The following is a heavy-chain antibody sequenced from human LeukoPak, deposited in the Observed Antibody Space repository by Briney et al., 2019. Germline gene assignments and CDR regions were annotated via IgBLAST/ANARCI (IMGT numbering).Heavy chain of an antibody. J-gene: IGHJ4*02. CDR1: GGSISSYY. D-gene: IGHD4-17*01. Sequence: SETLSLTCTVSGGSISSYYWSWIRQPPGKGLEWIWYIYYSGSTNYNPSLKSRVTISVDTSKNQFSLKLSSVTAADTAVYYCARIPDYGDYPYWGQGTLVTVSS. CDR2: IYYSGST. CDR3: ARIPDYGDYPY. V-gene: IGHV4-59*08.